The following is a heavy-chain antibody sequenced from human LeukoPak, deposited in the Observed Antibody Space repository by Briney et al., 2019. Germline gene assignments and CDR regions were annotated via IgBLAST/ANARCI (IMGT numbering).Heavy chain of an antibody. CDR3: ARDDDGDEDYYYYGMDV. D-gene: IGHD4-17*01. CDR1: GYTFTSYG. Sequence: ASVKVCCKASGYTFTSYGISWVRQAPGQGLEWMGWISAYNGNTNYAQKLQGRVTMTTDTSTSTAYMELRSLRSDDTAVYYCARDDDGDEDYYYYGMDVWGKGTTVTVSS. J-gene: IGHJ6*04. V-gene: IGHV1-18*04. CDR2: ISAYNGNT.